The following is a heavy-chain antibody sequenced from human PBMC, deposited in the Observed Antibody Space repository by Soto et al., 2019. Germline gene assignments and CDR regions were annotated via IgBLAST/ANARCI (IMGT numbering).Heavy chain of an antibody. D-gene: IGHD2-15*01. CDR3: AKFLPPPPTPYYFDY. V-gene: IGHV3-23*01. CDR1: GFTFSSYA. J-gene: IGHJ4*02. CDR2: ISGSGGST. Sequence: EVQLLESGGGLVQPGGSMRLSCAASGFTFSSYAMSWVRQAPGKGLEWVSAISGSGGSTYYADSVKGRFTISRDNSKNTLYLQMNSLRADDTAVYYCAKFLPPPPTPYYFDYWGQGTLVTVSS.